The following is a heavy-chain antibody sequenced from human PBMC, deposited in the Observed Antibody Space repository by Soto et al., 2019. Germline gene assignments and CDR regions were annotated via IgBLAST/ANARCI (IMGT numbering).Heavy chain of an antibody. D-gene: IGHD3-22*01. J-gene: IGHJ4*02. V-gene: IGHV1-69*01. CDR1: GGTFSSYA. Sequence: QVQLVQSGAEVKKPGSSVKVSCKASGGTFSSYAFSWVRQAPGQGLEWMGGIIPMFDTANYAQKFQDRVTISADESTSTAYMELSSLTSEDTDVYYCARSLTYYYETSGYYLGNIWGQGTLVTVSS. CDR2: IIPMFDTA. CDR3: ARSLTYYYETSGYYLGNI.